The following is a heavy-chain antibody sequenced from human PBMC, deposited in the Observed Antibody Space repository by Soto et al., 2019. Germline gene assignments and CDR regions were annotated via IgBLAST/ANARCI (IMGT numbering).Heavy chain of an antibody. CDR3: ARRYGDYFDY. D-gene: IGHD4-17*01. J-gene: IGHJ4*02. CDR1: GGSISSYY. Sequence: SETLSLTCTVSGGSISSYYWSWIRQPPGKGLEWIGYIYYSGTTNYNPSLKSRVTISVDTSKNQFSLKLSSVTAADTAVYYCARRYGDYFDYWGRGTLVTVSS. V-gene: IGHV4-59*08. CDR2: IYYSGTT.